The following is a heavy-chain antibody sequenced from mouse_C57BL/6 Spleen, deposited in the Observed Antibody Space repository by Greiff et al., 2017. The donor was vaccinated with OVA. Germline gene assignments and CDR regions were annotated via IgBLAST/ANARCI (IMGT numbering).Heavy chain of an antibody. CDR3: ARVYGYDLGRFAY. V-gene: IGHV3-6*01. CDR2: ISYDGSN. Sequence: EVQRVESGPGLVKPSQSLSLTCSVTGYSITSGYYWNWIRQFPGNKLEWMGYISYDGSNNYNPSLKNRISITRDTSKNQFFLKLNSVTTEDTATYYCARVYGYDLGRFAYWGQGTLVTVSA. CDR1: GYSITSGYY. J-gene: IGHJ3*01. D-gene: IGHD2-2*01.